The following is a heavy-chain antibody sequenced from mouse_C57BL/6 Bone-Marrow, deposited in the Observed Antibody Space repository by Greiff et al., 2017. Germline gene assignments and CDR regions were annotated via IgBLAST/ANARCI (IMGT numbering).Heavy chain of an antibody. J-gene: IGHJ2*01. V-gene: IGHV1-81*01. CDR1: GYTFTSYG. CDR3: ARVGLYLFDY. Sequence: VQLQQSGAELARPGASVKLSCKASGYTFTSYGISWVKQRPGQGLEWIGEIYPRSGNTYYNEKFKGKATLTADKSSSTAYMELRSLTPEYSAFYFCARVGLYLFDYWGQGTTLTVSS. CDR2: IYPRSGNT. D-gene: IGHD5-5*01.